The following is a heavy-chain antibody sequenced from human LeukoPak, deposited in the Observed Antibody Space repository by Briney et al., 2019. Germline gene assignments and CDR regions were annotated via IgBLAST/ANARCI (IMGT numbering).Heavy chain of an antibody. CDR1: GYTFTGYY. J-gene: IGHJ4*02. Sequence: ASVKVSCKTSGYTFTGYYIHWVRQAPGQGLEWMGWINPNSGGTNYAQKFQGRVTMTRDTSISTAYMELAGLRSDDTAVYYCARRDYGDYWGQGTLVTVSS. CDR3: ARRDYGDY. V-gene: IGHV1-2*02. CDR2: INPNSGGT.